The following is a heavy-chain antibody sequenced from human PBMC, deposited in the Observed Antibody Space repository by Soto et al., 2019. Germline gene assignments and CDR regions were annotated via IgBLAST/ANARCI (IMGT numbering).Heavy chain of an antibody. D-gene: IGHD1-26*01. CDR1: GGTFSSYS. J-gene: IGHJ4*02. Sequence: QVQLVQSGAEVTKPGSSVKVSCKASGGTFSSYSINWVRQAPGQGLEWMGAIIPIFGTANYAQKFQGRVTITADESTSTAYMELSSLRYEDTAVYYCARDGGRHSGGIDYWCQGTLVTVYS. V-gene: IGHV1-69*01. CDR2: IIPIFGTA. CDR3: ARDGGRHSGGIDY.